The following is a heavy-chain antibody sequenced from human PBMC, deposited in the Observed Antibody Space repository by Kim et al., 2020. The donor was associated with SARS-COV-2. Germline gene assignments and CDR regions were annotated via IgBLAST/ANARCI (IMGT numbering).Heavy chain of an antibody. J-gene: IGHJ4*02. Sequence: GGSLRLSCVVSGFSLGNDWMSWVRQAPGKGLEWVAMKKRDGSEEYYVDSVKGRFTISRDNAKNSLYLQMSSLRTEDTAIYYCAGLDTAHVSGGMWGQGIL. CDR1: GFSLGNDW. CDR2: KKRDGSEE. V-gene: IGHV3-7*01. CDR3: AGLDTAHVSGGM. D-gene: IGHD3-10*01.